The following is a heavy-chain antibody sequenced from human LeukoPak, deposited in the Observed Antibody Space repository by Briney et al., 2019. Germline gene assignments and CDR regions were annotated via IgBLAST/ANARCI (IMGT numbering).Heavy chain of an antibody. V-gene: IGHV3-21*01. Sequence: GGSLRLSCAASGFTFSSYSMNWVRQAPGKGLEWASSISSSSSYIYYADSVKGRFTISRDNAKNSLYLQMNSLRAEDTAVYYCARDRGIYGSGSYYNPFDYWGQGTLVTVSS. CDR3: ARDRGIYGSGSYYNPFDY. CDR1: GFTFSSYS. D-gene: IGHD3-10*01. CDR2: ISSSSSYI. J-gene: IGHJ4*02.